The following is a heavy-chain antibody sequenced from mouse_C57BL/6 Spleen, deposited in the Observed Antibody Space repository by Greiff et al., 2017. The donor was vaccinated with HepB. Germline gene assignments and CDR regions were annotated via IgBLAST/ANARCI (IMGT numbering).Heavy chain of an antibody. D-gene: IGHD3-1*01. J-gene: IGHJ2*01. CDR2: IYPGDGDT. CDR3: AREGLFFDY. CDR1: GYTFTGYW. V-gene: IGHV1-82*01. Sequence: QVQLQQSGAELMKPGASVKLSCKATGYTFTGYWIEWVKQRPGKGLEWIGRIYPGDGDTNYNGKFKGKATLTADKSSSTAYMQLSSLTSEDSAVYFCAREGLFFDYWGQGTTLTVSS.